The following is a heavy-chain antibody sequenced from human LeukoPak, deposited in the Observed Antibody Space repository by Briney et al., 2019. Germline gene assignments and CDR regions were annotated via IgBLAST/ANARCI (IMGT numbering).Heavy chain of an antibody. D-gene: IGHD6-6*01. J-gene: IGHJ4*02. V-gene: IGHV3-74*01. CDR3: AKSLGPISNIAARPLDY. Sequence: GGSLRLSCAASGFTFSSYWVHWVRQAPGKGLVWVSPINSDGSSTSYADSVKGRFTISRDNAKNTLSLQMNSLRAEDTALYYCAKSLGPISNIAARPLDYWGLGTLVTVSS. CDR2: INSDGSST. CDR1: GFTFSSYW.